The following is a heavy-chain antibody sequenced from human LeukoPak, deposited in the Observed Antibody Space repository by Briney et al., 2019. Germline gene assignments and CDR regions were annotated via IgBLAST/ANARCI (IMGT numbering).Heavy chain of an antibody. CDR1: GFTFSSYS. CDR2: ISSSSYI. Sequence: GGSLRLSCAASGFTFSSYSMNWVRQAPGKGLEWVSSISSSSYIYYADSVKGRFTISRDNAKNSLYLQMNSLRAEDTAVYYCARDRQLDYYYYGMDVWGQGTTVTVSS. CDR3: ARDRQLDYYYYGMDV. V-gene: IGHV3-21*01. D-gene: IGHD6-6*01. J-gene: IGHJ6*02.